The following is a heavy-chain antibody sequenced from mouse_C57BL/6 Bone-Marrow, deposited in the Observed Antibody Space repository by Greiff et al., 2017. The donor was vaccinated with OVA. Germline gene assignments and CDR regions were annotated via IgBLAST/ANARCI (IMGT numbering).Heavy chain of an antibody. CDR2: IHPNSGST. Sequence: VQLQQSGAELVKPGASVKLSCKASGYTFTSYWMHWVKQRPGQGLEWIGMIHPNSGSTNYNEKFKSKATLTVDKSSSTAYMQLSSLTSEDSAVYYCASYGPYYFDYWGQGTTLTVSS. V-gene: IGHV1-64*01. J-gene: IGHJ2*01. CDR1: GYTFTSYW. D-gene: IGHD1-1*01. CDR3: ASYGPYYFDY.